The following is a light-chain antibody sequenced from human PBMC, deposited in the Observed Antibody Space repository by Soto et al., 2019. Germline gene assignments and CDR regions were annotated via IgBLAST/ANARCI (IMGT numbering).Light chain of an antibody. Sequence: QSVVTQPPSVSAAPGQKVTISCSGSSSNIGTNDVSWYQQLPRTAPNLLIYNNDKRPSDIPDRFSGSKSGTSATLDITGLQTGDEADYYCGTWDDSLRVYVFGSGTKLTVL. V-gene: IGLV1-51*01. CDR2: NND. CDR1: SSNIGTND. CDR3: GTWDDSLRVYV. J-gene: IGLJ1*01.